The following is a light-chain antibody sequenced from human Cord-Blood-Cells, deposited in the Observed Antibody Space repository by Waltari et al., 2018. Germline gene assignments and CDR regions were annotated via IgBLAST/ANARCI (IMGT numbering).Light chain of an antibody. CDR1: SPNIGAGYA. Sequence: QSVLTQPPSGSGAPGQRVTISCTGSSPNIGAGYAVHCYRQLPGTAPKLLIYGNSNRPSGVPDRFSGSKSGTSASLAITGLQAEDEAYYYCQSYDSSLSGSVFGGGTKLTVL. CDR3: QSYDSSLSGSV. V-gene: IGLV1-40*01. J-gene: IGLJ2*01. CDR2: GNS.